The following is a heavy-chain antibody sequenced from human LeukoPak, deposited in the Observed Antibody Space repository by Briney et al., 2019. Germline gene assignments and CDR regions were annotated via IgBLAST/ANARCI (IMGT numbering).Heavy chain of an antibody. V-gene: IGHV4-34*01. CDR1: GGSFSGYY. CDR3: ARPDSSGYYRPKYFQH. CDR2: INHSGST. Sequence: SETLSLTCAVYGGSFSGYYWSWIRQPPGKGLEWIGEINHSGSTNYNPSLKSRVTISVDTSKNQFSLKLSSVTAADTAVYYCARPDSSGYYRPKYFQHWGQGTLVTVSS. D-gene: IGHD3-22*01. J-gene: IGHJ1*01.